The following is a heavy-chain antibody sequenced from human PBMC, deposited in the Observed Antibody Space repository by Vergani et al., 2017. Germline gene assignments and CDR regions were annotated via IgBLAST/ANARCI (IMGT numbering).Heavy chain of an antibody. J-gene: IGHJ6*03. V-gene: IGHV3-33*01. CDR2: IWYDGSNK. CDR1: GFTFSSYG. D-gene: IGHD6-19*01. CDR3: ARDSKEVAGTRAYYYYYMDV. Sequence: QVQLVESGGGVVQPGRSLRLSCAASGFTFSSYGMHWVRQAPGKGLEWVAVIWYDGSNKYYADSVKGRFTISRDNSKNTLYLQTNSLRAEDTAVYYCARDSKEVAGTRAYYYYYMDVWGKGTTVTVSS.